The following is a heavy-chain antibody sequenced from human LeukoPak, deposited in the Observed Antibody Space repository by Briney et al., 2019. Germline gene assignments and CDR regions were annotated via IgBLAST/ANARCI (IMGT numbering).Heavy chain of an antibody. CDR2: ISSSSSYI. J-gene: IGHJ6*02. CDR1: GFTFSSYS. CDR3: ASTSRPVGFYYYGMDV. Sequence: PGGSLRLSCAASGFTFSSYSMNWVRQAPGKGLEWVSSISSSSSYIYYADSVKGRFTISRDNAKNSLYLQMNSLRAEDTAVYYCASTSRPVGFYYYGMDVWGQGTTVTVSS. V-gene: IGHV3-21*01. D-gene: IGHD4-23*01.